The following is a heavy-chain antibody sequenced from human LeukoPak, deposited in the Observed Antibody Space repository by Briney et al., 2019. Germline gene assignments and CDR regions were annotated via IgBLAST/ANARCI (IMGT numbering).Heavy chain of an antibody. CDR2: IVVGSGNT. V-gene: IGHV1-58*02. D-gene: IGHD1-26*01. Sequence: TSVTVSCKASGFTFTSSAMRWVRQARGQRLEWIGWIVVGSGNTNYAQKFQERVTITRDMSTSRAYMELSSLRSEDTAVYYCAAVQVGANYYFDYWGQGTLVTVSS. J-gene: IGHJ4*02. CDR3: AAVQVGANYYFDY. CDR1: GFTFTSSA.